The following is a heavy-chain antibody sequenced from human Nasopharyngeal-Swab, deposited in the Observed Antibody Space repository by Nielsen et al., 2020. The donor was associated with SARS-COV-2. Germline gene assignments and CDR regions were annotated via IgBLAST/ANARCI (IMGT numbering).Heavy chain of an antibody. Sequence: GESLKISYAASGFTFSSYAMHWVRQAPGKGLEWVAVISYDGSKKYYADSVKGRFTISRDNSKNTLYLQMNSLRAEDTVVYYCARDQGSSWYTYYYYYGMDVWGQGTTVTVSS. D-gene: IGHD6-13*01. V-gene: IGHV3-30-3*01. CDR2: ISYDGSKK. CDR3: ARDQGSSWYTYYYYYGMDV. CDR1: GFTFSSYA. J-gene: IGHJ6*02.